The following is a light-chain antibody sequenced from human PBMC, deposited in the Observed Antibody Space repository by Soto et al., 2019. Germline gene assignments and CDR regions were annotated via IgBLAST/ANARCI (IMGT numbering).Light chain of an antibody. CDR2: AAS. V-gene: IGKV3-20*01. Sequence: EVVLTQSPGTVSLSPGERATLSCRASQSVTTNYLAWYQQKPGQAPRLLIYAASSWATGIPDRCSGSGSGTDFTLSISRVESEDFAVYYCQHYGSSVPWTFGQGTKVEIK. J-gene: IGKJ1*01. CDR3: QHYGSSVPWT. CDR1: QSVTTNY.